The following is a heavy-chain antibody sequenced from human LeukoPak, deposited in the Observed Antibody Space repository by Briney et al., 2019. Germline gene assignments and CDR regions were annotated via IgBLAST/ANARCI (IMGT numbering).Heavy chain of an antibody. J-gene: IGHJ4*02. D-gene: IGHD3-22*01. CDR1: GVSISSYY. CDR2: IDYSGNT. Sequence: SETLSLTCTVSGVSISSYYWTWIRQPPGKGLEWIGNIDYSGNTKYNPSLKSRVTISVDTSKNQFSLKLSSVAAADTAVFFCARWYYDSSGYRYFDYWGQGTLVTVSS. CDR3: ARWYYDSSGYRYFDY. V-gene: IGHV4-59*01.